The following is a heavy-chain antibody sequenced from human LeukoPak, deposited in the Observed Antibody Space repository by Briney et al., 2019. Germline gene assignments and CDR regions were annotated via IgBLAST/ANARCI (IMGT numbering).Heavy chain of an antibody. Sequence: ASVKVSCKASGYTFTSYGISWVRQAPGQGLEWMGWISAYNGNTNYAQKLQGRVTMTTDTSTSTAYMELRSLRSDDTAVYYCARLGGRYSSGWYHDYWGQGTLVTVSS. CDR2: ISAYNGNT. CDR3: ARLGGRYSSGWYHDY. J-gene: IGHJ4*02. D-gene: IGHD6-19*01. CDR1: GYTFTSYG. V-gene: IGHV1-18*01.